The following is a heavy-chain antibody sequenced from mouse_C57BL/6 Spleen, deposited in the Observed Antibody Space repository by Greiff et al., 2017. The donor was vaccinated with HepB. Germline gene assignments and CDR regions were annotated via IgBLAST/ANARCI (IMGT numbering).Heavy chain of an antibody. CDR3: ARGGATVVAPFDY. V-gene: IGHV1-52*01. D-gene: IGHD1-1*01. CDR2: IDPSDSET. J-gene: IGHJ2*01. Sequence: QVQLQQPGAELVRPGSSVKLSCKASGYTFTSYWMHWVKQRPIQGLEWIGNIDPSDSETHYNQKFKDKATLTVDKSSSTAYMQLSSLTSEDSAFYYCARGGATVVAPFDYWGQGTTLTVSS. CDR1: GYTFTSYW.